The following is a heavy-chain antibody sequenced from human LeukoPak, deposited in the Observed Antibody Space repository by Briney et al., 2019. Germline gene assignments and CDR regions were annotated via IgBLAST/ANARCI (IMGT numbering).Heavy chain of an antibody. D-gene: IGHD3-3*01. CDR1: GYTFTSYG. J-gene: IGHJ4*02. CDR3: ARLSAISGVVTNDY. Sequence: ASVKVSCKASGYTFTSYGISWVRQAPGQGLEWMGWISAYNGNTNYAQKLQGRVTMTTDTSTSTAYMELRSLRSDDTAVYYCARLSAISGVVTNDYWGQGTLVTVSS. V-gene: IGHV1-18*01. CDR2: ISAYNGNT.